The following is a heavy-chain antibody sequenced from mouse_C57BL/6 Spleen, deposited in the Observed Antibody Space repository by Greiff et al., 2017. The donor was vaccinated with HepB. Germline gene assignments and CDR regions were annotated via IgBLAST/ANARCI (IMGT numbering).Heavy chain of an antibody. J-gene: IGHJ1*03. CDR2: IYPRDGST. CDR3: ARTQNYYGSSGDFDV. Sequence: QVQLQQSDAELVKPGASVKISCKVSGYTFTDHTIHWMKQRPEQGLEWIGYIYPRDGSTKYNEKFKGKATLTADISSSTAYMQLNSLTSEDSAVYSGARTQNYYGSSGDFDVWGTGTTVTVSS. CDR1: GYTFTDHT. V-gene: IGHV1-78*01. D-gene: IGHD1-1*01.